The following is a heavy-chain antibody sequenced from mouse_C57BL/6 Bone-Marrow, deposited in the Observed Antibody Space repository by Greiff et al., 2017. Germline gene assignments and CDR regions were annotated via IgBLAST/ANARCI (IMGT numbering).Heavy chain of an antibody. CDR1: GFTFSDYG. CDR2: ISSGSSTI. V-gene: IGHV5-17*01. D-gene: IGHD2-3*01. Sequence: VKLMESGGGLVKPGGSLKLSCAASGFTFSDYGMHWVRQAPEKGLEWVAYISSGSSTIYYADTVKGRFTISRDNAKNTLFLQMTSLRSEDTAMYYCARWLLNWYFDVWGTGTTVTVSS. CDR3: ARWLLNWYFDV. J-gene: IGHJ1*03.